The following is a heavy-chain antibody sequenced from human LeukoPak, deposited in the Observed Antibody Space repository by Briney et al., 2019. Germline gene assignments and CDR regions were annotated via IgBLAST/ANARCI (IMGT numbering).Heavy chain of an antibody. CDR2: IYYSGST. D-gene: IGHD3-22*01. CDR1: GGSISSGSYY. V-gene: IGHV4-61*10. CDR3: ASLTTADAFDI. Sequence: SETLSLTCTVSGGSISSGSYYWSWLRQPAGKGLEWIGYIYYSGSTNYNPSLKSRVTISVDTSKNQFSLKLSSVTAADTAVFYCASLTTADAFDIWGQGTMVTVSS. J-gene: IGHJ3*02.